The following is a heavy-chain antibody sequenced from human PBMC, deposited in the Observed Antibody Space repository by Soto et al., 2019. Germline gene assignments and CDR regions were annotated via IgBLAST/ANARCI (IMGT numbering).Heavy chain of an antibody. D-gene: IGHD2-15*01. V-gene: IGHV4-30-4*01. CDR2: IYKSTTT. Sequence: QVHLLESGPGLVKPSQTLSLTCSVSGDSISTVDYFWAWIRQPPGQALEYIGYIYKSTTTYYNPSFEGRVAISLDTSKSQFSLTVTSVTAADTAVYFCARGRYCLTGRCFPNWFDSWGQGTLVTVSS. J-gene: IGHJ5*01. CDR1: GDSISTVDYF. CDR3: ARGRYCLTGRCFPNWFDS.